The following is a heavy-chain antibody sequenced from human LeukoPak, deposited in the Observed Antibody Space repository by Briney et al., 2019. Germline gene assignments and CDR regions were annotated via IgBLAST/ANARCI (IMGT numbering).Heavy chain of an antibody. V-gene: IGHV3-30*14. D-gene: IGHD5-24*01. CDR1: GFTFSSYA. CDR2: ISYDGSNK. J-gene: IGHJ4*02. Sequence: PGGSLRLSCAASGFTFSSYAMHWVRQAPGKGLEWVAVISYDGSNKYYADSVKGRFTISRDNSKNTLYLQMNSLRAEDTAVYYCARGLQERWLQFVPLDYWGQGTLVTVSS. CDR3: ARGLQERWLQFVPLDY.